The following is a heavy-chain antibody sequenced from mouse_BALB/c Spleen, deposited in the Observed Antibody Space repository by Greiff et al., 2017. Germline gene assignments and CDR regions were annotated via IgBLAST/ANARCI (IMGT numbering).Heavy chain of an antibody. V-gene: IGHV2-6-7*01. Sequence: VQLVESGPGLVAPSQSLSITCTVSGFSLTGYGVNWVRQPPGKGLEWLGMIWGDGSTDYNSALKSRLSISKDNSKSQVFLKMNSLQTDDTARYYCAREKRGNYNAMDYWGQGTSVTVSS. CDR1: GFSLTGYG. CDR3: AREKRGNYNAMDY. D-gene: IGHD2-1*01. J-gene: IGHJ4*01. CDR2: IWGDGST.